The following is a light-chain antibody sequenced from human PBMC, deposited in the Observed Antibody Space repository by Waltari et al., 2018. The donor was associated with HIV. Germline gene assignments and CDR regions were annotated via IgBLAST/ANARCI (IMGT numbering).Light chain of an antibody. J-gene: IGKJ1*01. CDR2: GAS. CDR1: QSLSSNY. V-gene: IGKV3-20*01. CDR3: QQYGTSSWT. Sequence: VLTQSPGTLALSPGNSATLPCRASQSLSSNYLAWYQQKPGQAPRLLIYGASSRATGIPDRFSGSGSGTDFTLTISGLEPEDFAVYYCQQYGTSSWTFGQGTKVDIK.